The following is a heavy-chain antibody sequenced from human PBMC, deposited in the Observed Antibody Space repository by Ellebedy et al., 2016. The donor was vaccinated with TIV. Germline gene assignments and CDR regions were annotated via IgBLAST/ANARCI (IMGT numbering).Heavy chain of an antibody. V-gene: IGHV3-7*01. CDR3: ARSPATGTVDY. Sequence: GGSLRLSXAASGFTFSTYWMSWVRQAPGKGLEWVANVNQGGSETYYVDSVKGRFTVSRDNAKNSLYLQLNSPRAEDTAVYYCARSPATGTVDYWGHGTLVTVSS. D-gene: IGHD1-1*01. CDR1: GFTFSTYW. J-gene: IGHJ4*01. CDR2: VNQGGSET.